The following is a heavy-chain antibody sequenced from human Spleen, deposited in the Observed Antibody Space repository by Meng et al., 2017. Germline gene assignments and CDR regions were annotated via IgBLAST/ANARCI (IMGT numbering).Heavy chain of an antibody. CDR3: ARDSYAWY. D-gene: IGHD2-2*01. CDR1: GFTFTSYW. CDR2: IRQDGSEK. J-gene: IGHJ2*01. Sequence: GESLKISCVASGFTFTSYWMTWVRQAPGKGLEWVANIRQDGSEKYYVDSVRGRFTISRDNAKNSLFLQMNSLRAEDTAVYYCARDSYAWY. V-gene: IGHV3-7*01.